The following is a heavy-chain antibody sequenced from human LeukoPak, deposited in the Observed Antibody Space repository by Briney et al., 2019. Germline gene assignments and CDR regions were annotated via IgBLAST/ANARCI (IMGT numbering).Heavy chain of an antibody. Sequence: GGSLRLSCAASGITLSVYWMSWVRQAPGKGLEWVANIKQDGSEKYYRDSVQGRFAISRDNAKNSLYLQMNSLRAEDTAVYYCARSGSGYFDYWGQGSLVTVSS. CDR2: IKQDGSEK. V-gene: IGHV3-7*01. CDR1: GITLSVYW. CDR3: ARSGSGYFDY. J-gene: IGHJ4*02.